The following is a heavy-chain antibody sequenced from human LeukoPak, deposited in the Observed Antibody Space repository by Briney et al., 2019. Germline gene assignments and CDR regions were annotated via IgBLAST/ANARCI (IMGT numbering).Heavy chain of an antibody. J-gene: IGHJ2*01. CDR3: ARDRDGYNFNPHWYFDL. CDR2: IYSGGST. Sequence: GGSLRLSCAAPGFTVSSNYMSWVRQAPGKGLEWVSVIYSGGSTYYADSVKGRFTISRDNSKNTLYLQMNSLRAEDTAVYYCARDRDGYNFNPHWYFDLWGRGTLVTVSS. V-gene: IGHV3-53*01. CDR1: GFTVSSNY. D-gene: IGHD5-24*01.